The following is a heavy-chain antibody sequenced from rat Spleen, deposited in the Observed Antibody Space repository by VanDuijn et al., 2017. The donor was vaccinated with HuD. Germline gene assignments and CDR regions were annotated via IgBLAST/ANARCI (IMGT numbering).Heavy chain of an antibody. V-gene: IGHV2-27*01. J-gene: IGHJ2*01. Sequence: QVQLKESGPGLVQPSQTLSLTCTVSGFSLTSYHVHWVRQPPGKGLEWMGKMQNGGNTDYHSALKSRLSISRDTSKSQVFLKMNSLQTEDTAMYFSARSTVDTPFDYWGQGVMVTVSS. CDR2: MQNGGNT. CDR1: GFSLTSYH. D-gene: IGHD1-3*01. CDR3: ARSTVDTPFDY.